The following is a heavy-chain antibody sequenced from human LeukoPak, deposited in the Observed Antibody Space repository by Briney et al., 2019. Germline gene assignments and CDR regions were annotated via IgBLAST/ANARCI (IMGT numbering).Heavy chain of an antibody. J-gene: IGHJ4*02. V-gene: IGHV4-34*01. Sequence: SETLSLTCAVYGGSFSGYYWSWIRQPPGKGLEWIGEINHSGSTNYNPSLKSRVTISVDTSKNQFSLKLSSVTAADTAVYYCARGLRGTFESNWSDGDYWGQGTLVTVSS. D-gene: IGHD1-1*01. CDR2: INHSGST. CDR3: ARGLRGTFESNWSDGDY. CDR1: GGSFSGYY.